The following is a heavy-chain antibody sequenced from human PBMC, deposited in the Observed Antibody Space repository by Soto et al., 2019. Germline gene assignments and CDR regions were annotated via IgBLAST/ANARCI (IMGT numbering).Heavy chain of an antibody. CDR2: IWYDGSNK. J-gene: IGHJ3*02. V-gene: IGHV3-33*01. CDR3: ARDLAPEGAFDI. Sequence: QVQLVESGGGVVQPGRSLRLSCAASGFTFSSYGMHWVRQAPGKGLEWVAVIWYDGSNKYYADSVKGRFTISRDNSKNTLYLQMNSLRAEDTAVYYCARDLAPEGAFDIWGQGPMVTVSS. CDR1: GFTFSSYG.